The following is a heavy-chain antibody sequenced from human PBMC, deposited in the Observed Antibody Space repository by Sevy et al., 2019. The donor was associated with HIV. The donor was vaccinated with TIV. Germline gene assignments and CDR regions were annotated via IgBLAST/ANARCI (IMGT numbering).Heavy chain of an antibody. Sequence: GGSLRLSCAASGFTFSSSIINWVRQAPGKGLEWVSSISGTGSTIYYGDSVKGRFTISRDNAKNSLYLQMHSLRDEDTAVYYWARSDYGDYVGWFDPWGQGTLVTVSS. CDR3: ARSDYGDYVGWFDP. CDR1: GFTFSSSI. D-gene: IGHD4-17*01. J-gene: IGHJ5*02. CDR2: ISGTGSTI. V-gene: IGHV3-48*02.